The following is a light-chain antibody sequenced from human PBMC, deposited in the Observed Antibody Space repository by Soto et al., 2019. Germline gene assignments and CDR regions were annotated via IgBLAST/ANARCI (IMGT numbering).Light chain of an antibody. CDR3: QQYNDYSWT. J-gene: IGKJ1*01. CDR2: KAS. CDR1: QSIGIW. Sequence: IQMTQSPSTLSAPVGDRVAITCRASQSIGIWLAWYQKKPGKAPRFLIYKASTLQTGVPSRFSGSGSGTEFTLTISSLQPDDFATYYCQQYNDYSWTFGQGTKVEIK. V-gene: IGKV1-5*03.